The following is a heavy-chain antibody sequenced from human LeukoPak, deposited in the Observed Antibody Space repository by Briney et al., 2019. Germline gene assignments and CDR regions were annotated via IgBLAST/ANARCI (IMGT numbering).Heavy chain of an antibody. J-gene: IGHJ3*02. CDR3: AKCRGSGTYRCGGFDM. CDR2: ISSSSSYI. CDR1: GFTFSSYS. V-gene: IGHV3-21*04. Sequence: PGGSLRLSCAASGFTFSSYSMNWVRQAPGKGLEWVSSISSSSSYIYYADSVKGRFTISRDNAKNSLYLQMNSLRAEDMALYYCAKCRGSGTYRCGGFDMWGQGTMVTVSS. D-gene: IGHD3-10*01.